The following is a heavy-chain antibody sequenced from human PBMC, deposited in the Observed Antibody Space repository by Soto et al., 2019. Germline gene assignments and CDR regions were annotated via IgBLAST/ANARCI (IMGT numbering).Heavy chain of an antibody. CDR1: GYTFISYD. Sequence: QLQLLQSGADVKKPGASVILSCKASGYTFISYDMHWVRQAPGQGLEWIGVINPSGDSTTHAQKFQGRVTLTSETSTSAVYVELSTLRSDDTAVYYCARGGTAKFTVTRRSRAFDLWGQGTMVTGSS. J-gene: IGHJ3*01. CDR2: INPSGDST. CDR3: ARGGTAKFTVTRRSRAFDL. D-gene: IGHD4-17*01. V-gene: IGHV1-46*01.